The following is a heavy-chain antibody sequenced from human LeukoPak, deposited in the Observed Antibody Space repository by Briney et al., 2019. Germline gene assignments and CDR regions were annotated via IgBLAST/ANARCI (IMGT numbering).Heavy chain of an antibody. D-gene: IGHD5-18*01. Sequence: GGSLRLSCAASGFTFSNAWMSWVRQAPGKGLEWVGRIYSNADGGTTDYAAPVKGRFTISRDDSKNTLYLQMNSLKTEDTAVYYCTFRGYSSGYGDFWGQGTLVTVSS. V-gene: IGHV3-15*01. CDR3: TFRGYSSGYGDF. J-gene: IGHJ4*02. CDR2: IYSNADGGTT. CDR1: GFTFSNAW.